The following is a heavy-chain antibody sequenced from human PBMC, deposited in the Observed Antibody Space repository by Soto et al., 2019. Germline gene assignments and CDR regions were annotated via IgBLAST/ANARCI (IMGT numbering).Heavy chain of an antibody. J-gene: IGHJ5*02. V-gene: IGHV4-34*01. CDR2: INHSGST. D-gene: IGHD3-3*01. Sequence: SETLSLTCAVYGGSFSGYYWSWIRQPPGKGLEWIGEINHSGSTNYNPSLKSRVTISVDTSKNQFSLKLSSVTAADTAVYYCARVRITIFGVVGARFDPWGQGTLVTVSS. CDR3: ARVRITIFGVVGARFDP. CDR1: GGSFSGYY.